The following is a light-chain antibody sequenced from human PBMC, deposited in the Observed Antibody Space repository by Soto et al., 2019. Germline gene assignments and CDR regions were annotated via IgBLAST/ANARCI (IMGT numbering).Light chain of an antibody. Sequence: QSALTQPPSVSGAPGQRVTISCTGSSSNIGAGYDVHWYQQLPGTAPKLLIYDNTNRPSGVPDRFSGSKSGTSASLAITGLQADDEADYYCQSYDRSLSGSRVFGTGTKVTVL. CDR1: SSNIGAGYD. CDR2: DNT. J-gene: IGLJ1*01. V-gene: IGLV1-40*01. CDR3: QSYDRSLSGSRV.